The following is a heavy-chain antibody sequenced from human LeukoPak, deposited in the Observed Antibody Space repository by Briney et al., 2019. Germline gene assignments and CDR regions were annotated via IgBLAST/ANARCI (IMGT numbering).Heavy chain of an antibody. V-gene: IGHV4-39*02. Sequence: SETLSLTFTVSGGSISSSSYYCGWIRQPPGKGLEWIGSIYYSGSTYYNPSLKSRVTISVDTSKNQFSLKLSSVTAADTAVYYCARDPHEFAIAAQYYFDYWGQGTLVTVSS. D-gene: IGHD6-6*01. CDR1: GGSISSSSYY. CDR2: IYYSGST. CDR3: ARDPHEFAIAAQYYFDY. J-gene: IGHJ4*02.